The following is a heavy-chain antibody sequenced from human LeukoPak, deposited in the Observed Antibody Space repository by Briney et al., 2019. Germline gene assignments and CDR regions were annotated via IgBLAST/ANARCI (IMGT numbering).Heavy chain of an antibody. CDR1: RFIFSDYH. D-gene: IGHD2-21*01. Sequence: PGGSLRLPCAASRFIFSDYHINWVRQAPGRGLEWISYISTTGTTMHYADSVKGRFAISRDNAKSSLYLQMNSLRDEDTAVYYCARVWQDYSGVDYWGQGTLVTVSS. V-gene: IGHV3-48*02. J-gene: IGHJ4*02. CDR3: ARVWQDYSGVDY. CDR2: ISTTGTTM.